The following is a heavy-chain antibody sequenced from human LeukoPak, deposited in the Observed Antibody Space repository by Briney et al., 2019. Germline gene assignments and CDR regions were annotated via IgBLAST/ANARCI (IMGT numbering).Heavy chain of an antibody. CDR3: VFPYWQDLDH. D-gene: IGHD2-15*01. CDR2: ISSSGSTI. CDR1: GFTFRSHS. V-gene: IGHV3-48*02. J-gene: IGHJ4*02. Sequence: GGSLRLSCAASGFTFRSHSMQWVGHAPGKGLEWVSHISSSGSTIYYADSVKGRFTISRDNSKESLYLQMSSLRDEDTAVYYCVFPYWQDLDHWGQGTLVTVSS.